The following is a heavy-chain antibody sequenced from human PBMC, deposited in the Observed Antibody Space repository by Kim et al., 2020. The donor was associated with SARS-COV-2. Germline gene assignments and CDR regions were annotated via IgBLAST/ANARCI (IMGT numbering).Heavy chain of an antibody. CDR2: IYYSGST. V-gene: IGHV4-39*01. CDR1: GGSISSSSYY. D-gene: IGHD2-2*01. Sequence: SETLSLTCTVSGGSISSSSYYWGWIRYPPGKGLEWIGSIYYSGSTYYNPSLKSPVTISVDTSKNQFSLELSSVTAADTAVYYCARHSRIVVVPAAILAWGQGTLVTVSS. CDR3: ARHSRIVVVPAAILA. J-gene: IGHJ4*02.